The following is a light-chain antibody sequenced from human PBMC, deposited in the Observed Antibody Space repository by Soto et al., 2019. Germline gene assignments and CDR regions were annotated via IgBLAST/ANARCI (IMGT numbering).Light chain of an antibody. Sequence: EIVLTQSPGTLSLSPGERVTLSCRASQSVSSSYLAWYQQKPGQAPRLLIYGASSRATGIPDRFSGSGSGTDFTLTISSLQSEDFAVYYCQQHNNWPLTFGGGTKVDIK. CDR1: QSVSSSY. V-gene: IGKV3D-20*02. CDR2: GAS. CDR3: QQHNNWPLT. J-gene: IGKJ4*01.